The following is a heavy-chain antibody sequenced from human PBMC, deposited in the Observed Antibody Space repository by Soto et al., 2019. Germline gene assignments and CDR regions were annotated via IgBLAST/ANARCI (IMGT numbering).Heavy chain of an antibody. CDR3: ARGLDSSGWSLDY. V-gene: IGHV3-30-3*01. D-gene: IGHD6-19*01. Sequence: GGSLRLSCAASGFTFSSYAMHWVRQAPGKGLEWVAVISYDGSNKYYADSVKGRFTISRDNSKNTLYLQMNSLRAEDTAVYYCARGLDSSGWSLDYWGQGTLVTVSS. J-gene: IGHJ4*02. CDR2: ISYDGSNK. CDR1: GFTFSSYA.